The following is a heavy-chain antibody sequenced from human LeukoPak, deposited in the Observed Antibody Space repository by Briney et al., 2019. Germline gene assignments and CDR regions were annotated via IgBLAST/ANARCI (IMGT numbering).Heavy chain of an antibody. V-gene: IGHV4-59*11. CDR2: IYYSGRT. CDR1: GGSISSHY. Sequence: PSETLSLTCTVSGGSISSHYWNWIRQPPGKGLEWIGYIYYSGRTNYNPSLKSRVTISEDTSKNQFSLKLTSVTAADTAVYYCARDGAAARRFDPWGQGTLVTVSS. D-gene: IGHD6-13*01. J-gene: IGHJ5*02. CDR3: ARDGAAARRFDP.